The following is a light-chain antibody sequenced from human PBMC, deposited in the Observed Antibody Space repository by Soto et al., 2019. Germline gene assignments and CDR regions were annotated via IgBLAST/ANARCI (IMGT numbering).Light chain of an antibody. J-gene: IGLJ1*01. CDR3: CSYAGSSTSYV. CDR1: SSDVGGYNY. Sequence: QSVLTQPASVSGSPGQSITISCTGTSSDVGGYNYVSWYQHHPGKAPKLIIYDVSNRPPGVSNRFSGSKSGNTASLTISGLQAEDEADYYCCSYAGSSTSYVFGTGTKVTVL. CDR2: DVS. V-gene: IGLV2-14*03.